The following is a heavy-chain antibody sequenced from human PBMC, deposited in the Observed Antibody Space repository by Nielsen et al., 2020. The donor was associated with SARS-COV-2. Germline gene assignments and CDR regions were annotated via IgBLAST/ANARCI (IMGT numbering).Heavy chain of an antibody. CDR1: GGSFSGYY. CDR3: ARTRGLLGYYFDY. Sequence: SETLSLTCAVYGGSFSGYYWSWIRQPPGKGLEWIGEINHSGSTNYNPSLKSRVTISVDTSKNQFSLKLSSATAADTAVYYCARTRGLLGYYFDYWGQGTLVTVSS. CDR2: INHSGST. J-gene: IGHJ4*02. V-gene: IGHV4-34*01. D-gene: IGHD1-26*01.